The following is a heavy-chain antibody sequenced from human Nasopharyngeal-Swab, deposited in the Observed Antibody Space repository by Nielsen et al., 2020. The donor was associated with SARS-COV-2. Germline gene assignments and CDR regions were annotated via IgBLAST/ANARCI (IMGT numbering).Heavy chain of an antibody. CDR1: GFTFSSYA. Sequence: GESLKISCAASGFTFSSYAMHWVRQAPGKGLEWVAVISYDGSNKYYADSVKGRFTISRDNSKNTLYLQMNSLRAEDTAVYYCARSLGGGYYYGMDVWGQGTTVTVPS. V-gene: IGHV3-30*04. CDR2: ISYDGSNK. D-gene: IGHD2-15*01. J-gene: IGHJ6*02. CDR3: ARSLGGGYYYGMDV.